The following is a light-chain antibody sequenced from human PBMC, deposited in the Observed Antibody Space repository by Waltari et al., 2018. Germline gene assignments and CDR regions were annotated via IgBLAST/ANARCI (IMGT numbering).Light chain of an antibody. J-gene: IGLJ2*01. V-gene: IGLV2-11*01. CDR3: CSYAGSYTFVI. CDR1: SSDVGNYHY. Sequence: QSALTQPRSVSGSPGQSVTISCTGTSSDVGNYHYVSWYQQLPNKSPKLMIYDVSERPSWVPDGWSGSKSGNTASLTISGLLSEDEADYYCCSYAGSYTFVIFGGGTKLTVL. CDR2: DVS.